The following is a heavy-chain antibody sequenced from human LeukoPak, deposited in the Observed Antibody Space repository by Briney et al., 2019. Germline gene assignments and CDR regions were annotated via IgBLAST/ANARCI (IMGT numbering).Heavy chain of an antibody. CDR1: GFPYSDRW. D-gene: IGHD3-22*01. V-gene: IGHV3-23*01. Sequence: GGSLRLSCAASGFPYSDRWMSWIRQAPGKGLEWVSGISGSGDNTYYADSVKGRFTISRDNSKNTLYVQVNSLGTEDTAAYYCAKGSYYDSSGSFYFDYWGQGTLVTVSS. CDR3: AKGSYYDSSGSFYFDY. CDR2: ISGSGDNT. J-gene: IGHJ4*02.